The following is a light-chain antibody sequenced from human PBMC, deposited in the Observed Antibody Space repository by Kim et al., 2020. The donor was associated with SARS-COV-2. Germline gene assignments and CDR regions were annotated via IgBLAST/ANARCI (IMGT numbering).Light chain of an antibody. Sequence: GQTITTSCSGRIPNIGNNYVAWYQQLPGTAPKLLIYDNNKRPSGIPDRFSGSKSGTSATLGITGLQTGDEADYYCGTWDSSLSAVVFGGGTQLTVL. CDR2: DNN. CDR3: GTWDSSLSAVV. J-gene: IGLJ3*02. CDR1: IPNIGNNY. V-gene: IGLV1-51*01.